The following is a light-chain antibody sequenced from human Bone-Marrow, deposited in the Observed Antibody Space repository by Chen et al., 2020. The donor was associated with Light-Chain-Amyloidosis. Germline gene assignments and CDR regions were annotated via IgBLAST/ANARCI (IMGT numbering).Light chain of an antibody. J-gene: IGLJ1*01. CDR2: EVT. V-gene: IGLV2-14*01. CDR3: SSYTITNTLV. Sequence: QSALTQPVSVSGSPGQSITLSCTGTSSDVGGDNHVSWYQQHPDKAPKLMIYEVTNRPSWVPDRFSGSKSDNTASLTISGLQTEDEADYFCSSYTITNTLVFGSGTRVTVL. CDR1: SSDVGGDNH.